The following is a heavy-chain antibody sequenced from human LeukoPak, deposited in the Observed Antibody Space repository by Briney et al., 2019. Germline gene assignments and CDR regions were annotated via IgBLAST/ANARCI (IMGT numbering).Heavy chain of an antibody. CDR3: ARLLEGVAGTWGY. J-gene: IGHJ4*02. V-gene: IGHV5-51*01. CDR2: IYPGDSDT. Sequence: GESLKISCKGSGYSFSTYWIAWVCQMPGKGLEWMGIIYPGDSDTRYSPSFQGQVTISADKSISTAYLQWSSLKASDTAMYYCARLLEGVAGTWGYWGQGTLVTVSS. CDR1: GYSFSTYW. D-gene: IGHD6-19*01.